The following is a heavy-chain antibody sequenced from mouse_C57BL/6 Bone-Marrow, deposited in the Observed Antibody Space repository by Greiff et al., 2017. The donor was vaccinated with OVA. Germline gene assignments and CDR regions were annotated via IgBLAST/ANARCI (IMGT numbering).Heavy chain of an antibody. D-gene: IGHD1-1*01. V-gene: IGHV14-4*01. J-gene: IGHJ3*01. Sequence: EVQLQQSGAELVRPGASVKLSCTASGFNIKDDYMHWVKQRPEQGLEWIGWIDPENGDTEYASKFQGKATITADTSSNTAYLQLSSLTSEDTAVYYCTRDGSSWFAYWGQGTLVTVSA. CDR1: GFNIKDDY. CDR2: IDPENGDT. CDR3: TRDGSSWFAY.